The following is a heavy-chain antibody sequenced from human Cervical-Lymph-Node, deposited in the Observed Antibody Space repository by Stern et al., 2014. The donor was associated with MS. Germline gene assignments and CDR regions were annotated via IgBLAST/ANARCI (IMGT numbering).Heavy chain of an antibody. Sequence: QVQLVQSGGGVVQPGRSLRLSCAASGFTFSSYGMHWVRQAPGKGLEWVAVIWYDGSNKYYAVSVKGRFTISRDNSKNTLYLQMNSLRAEDTAVYYCARDHASGSYYGFDYWGQGTLVTVSS. D-gene: IGHD1-26*01. J-gene: IGHJ4*02. CDR3: ARDHASGSYYGFDY. V-gene: IGHV3-33*01. CDR2: IWYDGSNK. CDR1: GFTFSSYG.